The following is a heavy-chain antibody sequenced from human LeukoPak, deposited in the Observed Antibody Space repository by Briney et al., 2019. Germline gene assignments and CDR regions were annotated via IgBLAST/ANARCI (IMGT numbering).Heavy chain of an antibody. CDR2: IDPNTGDS. CDR1: EYTSTGYY. CDR3: ARIRYCGGISCYYIDY. J-gene: IGHJ4*02. Sequence: ASVKVSCKASEYTSTGYYIHWVRQAPGQGLEWMGWIDPNTGDSNYVQKFQGRVTMTRDTPISTAYMELSRLRSDDTAFYYCARIRYCGGISCYYIDYWGQGTLVTVSA. D-gene: IGHD2-2*01. V-gene: IGHV1-2*02.